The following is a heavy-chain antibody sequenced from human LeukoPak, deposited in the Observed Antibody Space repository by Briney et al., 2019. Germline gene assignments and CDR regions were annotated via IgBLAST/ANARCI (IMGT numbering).Heavy chain of an antibody. Sequence: PSETLSLTCAVYIGSFSGYYWSWIRQPPGKGLEWIGEINHSGSTNYNPSLKSRVTISVDTSKNQFSLKLSSVTAADTAVYYCATLRILYSSGWSGRGYYYYGMDVWGQGTTVTVSS. V-gene: IGHV4-34*01. CDR1: IGSFSGYY. D-gene: IGHD6-19*01. J-gene: IGHJ6*02. CDR2: INHSGST. CDR3: ATLRILYSSGWSGRGYYYYGMDV.